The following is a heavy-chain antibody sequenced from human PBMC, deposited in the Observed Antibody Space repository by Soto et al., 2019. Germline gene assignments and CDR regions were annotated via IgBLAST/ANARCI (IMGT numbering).Heavy chain of an antibody. J-gene: IGHJ4*02. CDR1: GFSLSTSGMC. Sequence: ESGPTLVNPTQTLTLTCTFSGFSLSTSGMCVSWFRQPPGKALEWLALIDWDDDKYYSTSLKTRLTISKDTSKNQVVLTMTNMDPVDTATYYCARMRFGEFNLDYWGQGTLVTVSS. CDR3: ARMRFGEFNLDY. V-gene: IGHV2-70*01. CDR2: IDWDDDK. D-gene: IGHD3-10*01.